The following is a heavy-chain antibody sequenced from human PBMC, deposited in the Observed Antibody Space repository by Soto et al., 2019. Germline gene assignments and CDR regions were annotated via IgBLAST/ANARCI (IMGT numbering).Heavy chain of an antibody. CDR1: GYSFTSNW. Sequence: PGESLKISCKASGYSFTSNWIVWVRQMPGKGLEWMGSIYPGDSDTRYSPSFQGQVTISVDKSISTAYLQWSSLKASDTAMYYCARQATVWFDPWGQGTLVTVSS. V-gene: IGHV5-51*01. CDR2: IYPGDSDT. D-gene: IGHD4-4*01. CDR3: ARQATVWFDP. J-gene: IGHJ5*02.